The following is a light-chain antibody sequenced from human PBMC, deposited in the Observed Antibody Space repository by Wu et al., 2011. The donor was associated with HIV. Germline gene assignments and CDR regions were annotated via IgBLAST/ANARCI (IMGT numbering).Light chain of an antibody. V-gene: IGKV3-15*01. J-gene: IGKJ1*01. Sequence: SPGERATLSCRASQSVSSNLAWYQQKPGQAPRLLIYGASTRATGIPARFSGSGSGTEFTLTISSLRPEDVATYYCQKYNTAPWTFGQGTKVEMK. CDR2: GAS. CDR3: QKYNTAPWT. CDR1: QSVSSN.